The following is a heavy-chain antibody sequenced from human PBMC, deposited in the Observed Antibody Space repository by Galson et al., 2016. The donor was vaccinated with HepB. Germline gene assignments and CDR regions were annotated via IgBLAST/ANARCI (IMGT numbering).Heavy chain of an antibody. CDR3: AKMSSSSAYYSDAFDL. Sequence: SLRLSCAASGFSLSNSGMSWVRQAPGKGLEWVSVIYSGGSTYYADSVKGRFTISRDISKNTVYLQMNSLRAEDTAVYYCAKMSSSSAYYSDAFDLWGQGTMVTVSS. CDR2: IYSGGST. V-gene: IGHV3-53*01. D-gene: IGHD3-22*01. CDR1: GFSLSNSG. J-gene: IGHJ3*01.